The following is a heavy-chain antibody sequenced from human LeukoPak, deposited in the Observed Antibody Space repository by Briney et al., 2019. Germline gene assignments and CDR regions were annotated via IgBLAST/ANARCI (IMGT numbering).Heavy chain of an antibody. CDR1: GYTFTSYG. Sequence: GASVKVSCKASGYTFTSYGISWVRRAPGQGLEWMGWISAYNGNTNYAQKLQGRVTMTTDTSTSTAYMELRSLRSDDTAVYYCARGPYCSSTSCYAGFDYWGQGTLVTVSS. V-gene: IGHV1-18*01. J-gene: IGHJ4*02. CDR3: ARGPYCSSTSCYAGFDY. CDR2: ISAYNGNT. D-gene: IGHD2-2*01.